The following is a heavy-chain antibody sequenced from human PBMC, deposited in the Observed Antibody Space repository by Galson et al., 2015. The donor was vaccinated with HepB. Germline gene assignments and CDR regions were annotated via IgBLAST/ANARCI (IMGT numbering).Heavy chain of an antibody. CDR1: GYTFTSYY. V-gene: IGHV1-46*01. CDR2: INPSGGST. D-gene: IGHD5-12*01. J-gene: IGHJ6*02. Sequence: SVKVSCKASGYTFTSYYMHWVRQAPGQGLEWMGIINPSGGSTSYAQKFQGRVTMTRDTSTSTVYMELSSLRSEDTAVYYCARTDSGYVHVLFLPPISYGMDVWGQGTTVTVSS. CDR3: ARTDSGYVHVLFLPPISYGMDV.